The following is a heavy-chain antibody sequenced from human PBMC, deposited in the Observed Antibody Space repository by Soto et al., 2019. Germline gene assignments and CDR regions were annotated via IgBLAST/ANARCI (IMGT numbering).Heavy chain of an antibody. D-gene: IGHD3-3*01. CDR3: AREAFWSGWIGPNYYYYYMDV. V-gene: IGHV3-33*01. Sequence: PGGSLRLSCAASGFTFSSYGMHWVRQAPGKGLEWVAVIWYDGSNKYYADSVKGRFTISRDNSKNTLYLQMNSLRAEDTAVYYSAREAFWSGWIGPNYYYYYMDVWGKGTTVTVSS. J-gene: IGHJ6*03. CDR2: IWYDGSNK. CDR1: GFTFSSYG.